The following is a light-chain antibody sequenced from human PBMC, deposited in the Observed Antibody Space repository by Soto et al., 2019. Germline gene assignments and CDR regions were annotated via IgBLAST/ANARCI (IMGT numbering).Light chain of an antibody. CDR2: EVS. J-gene: IGLJ1*01. CDR3: SSYTSSSTPYV. V-gene: IGLV2-14*01. Sequence: QSVLTQPPSASGSAGQSVTISCTGTSTDVGGYNYVSWYQQHPGKAPKLMIYEVSNRPSGVSNRFSGSKSGNTASLTISGLQAEDEADYYCSSYTSSSTPYVFGTGTKVTVL. CDR1: STDVGGYNY.